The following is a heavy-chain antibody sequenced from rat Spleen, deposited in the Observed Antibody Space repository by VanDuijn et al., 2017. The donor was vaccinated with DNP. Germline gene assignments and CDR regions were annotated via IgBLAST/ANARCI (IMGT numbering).Heavy chain of an antibody. Sequence: EVQLVESGGGLVQPGRSLKLSCAASGFTFSNYYMAWVRQAPKKGLEWVAYISTAGGSTYYRDSVKGRFTISRDNAKSTLYLQMDSLRSEDTATYYCTTGVVDYWGQGVMVTVSS. CDR3: TTGVVDY. J-gene: IGHJ2*01. CDR2: ISTAGGST. D-gene: IGHD1-1*01. CDR1: GFTFSNYY. V-gene: IGHV5-27*01.